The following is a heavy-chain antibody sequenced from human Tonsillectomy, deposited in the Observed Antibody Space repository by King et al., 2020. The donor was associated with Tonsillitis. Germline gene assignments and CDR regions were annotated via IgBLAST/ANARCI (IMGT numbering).Heavy chain of an antibody. Sequence: VQLQESGPGLVKPSETLSLTCTVSGGSISSYYWSWIRQPPGKGLEWIGYIYYSGSTNYNPSLKSRVTISVDTSKNQFSLKLSSVTAADTAVYYCARVGGYSGYDLDYWGQGTLVTVSS. CDR1: GGSISSYY. CDR2: IYYSGST. J-gene: IGHJ4*02. CDR3: ARVGGYSGYDLDY. D-gene: IGHD5-12*01. V-gene: IGHV4-59*01.